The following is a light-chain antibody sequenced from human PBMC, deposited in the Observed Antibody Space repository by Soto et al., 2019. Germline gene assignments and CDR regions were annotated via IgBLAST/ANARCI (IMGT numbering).Light chain of an antibody. V-gene: IGKV3-15*01. CDR1: QSVSSN. J-gene: IGKJ2*01. CDR2: GAS. CDR3: QQYNNWPYT. Sequence: EIVMTQSPATLAVSPGERAALSCRASQSVSSNFAWYQQKPGQAPRLLIYGASSRATGIPARFSGSESGTEFTLTISSLQSEDFAVYYCQQYNNWPYTFGLGTKLEMK.